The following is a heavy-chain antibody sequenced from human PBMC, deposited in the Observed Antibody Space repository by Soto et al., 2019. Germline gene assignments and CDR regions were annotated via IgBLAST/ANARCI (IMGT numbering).Heavy chain of an antibody. V-gene: IGHV4-30-2*01. J-gene: IGHJ4*02. CDR1: GGSISSGGYS. Sequence: SETLSLTCAVFGGSISSGGYSWSWIRQPPGKGLEWIGYIYHSGSTYYNPSLKSRVTISVDRSKNQFSLKLSSVTAADTAVYYCARVYYGDYFDYWGQGTLVTVSS. D-gene: IGHD3-22*01. CDR3: ARVYYGDYFDY. CDR2: IYHSGST.